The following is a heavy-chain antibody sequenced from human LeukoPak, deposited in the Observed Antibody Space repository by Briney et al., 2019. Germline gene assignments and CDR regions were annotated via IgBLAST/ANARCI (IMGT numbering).Heavy chain of an antibody. D-gene: IGHD6-13*01. Sequence: GGSLRLSCAASGFTFSDEYMSRIRQAPGKGLEWISCVSNSGSSIYYADSVKGRFSISRDNVKNSLYLQMNSLRVEDTAVYYCARDGAYSASNFWGQGTMVAVSS. CDR1: GFTFSDEY. V-gene: IGHV3-11*01. J-gene: IGHJ3*01. CDR2: VSNSGSSI. CDR3: ARDGAYSASNF.